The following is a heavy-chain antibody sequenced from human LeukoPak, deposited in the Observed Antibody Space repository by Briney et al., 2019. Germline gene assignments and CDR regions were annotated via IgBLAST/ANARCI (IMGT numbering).Heavy chain of an antibody. V-gene: IGHV3-23*01. Sequence: PEGSLRLSCSASGFTFGDYVLIWVRQAPGKGLEWVSAVSGSGAIAYYTDSVKGRFTISRDNSKNTLYLQMSSLTAKDTAVYYCAKDRSIGTYYTFDSWGQGTLVTVSS. J-gene: IGHJ4*02. CDR3: AKDRSIGTYYTFDS. CDR1: GFTFGDYV. CDR2: VSGSGAIA. D-gene: IGHD1-26*01.